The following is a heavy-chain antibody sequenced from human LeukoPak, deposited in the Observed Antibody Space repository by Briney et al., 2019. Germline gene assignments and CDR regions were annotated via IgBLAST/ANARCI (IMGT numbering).Heavy chain of an antibody. CDR1: GGSFSGYY. J-gene: IGHJ5*02. CDR3: AGGSRSSSSGWYWFDP. Sequence: SETLSLTCAVYGGSFSGYYWSWIRQPPGKGLEWIGEINHSGSTNYNPSLKSRVTISVDTSKNQSSLKLSSVTAADTAVYYCAGGSRSSSSGWYWFDPWGQGTLVTVSS. CDR2: INHSGST. D-gene: IGHD6-19*01. V-gene: IGHV4-34*01.